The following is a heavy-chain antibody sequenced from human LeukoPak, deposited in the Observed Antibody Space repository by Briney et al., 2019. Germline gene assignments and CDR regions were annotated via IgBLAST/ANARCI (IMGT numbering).Heavy chain of an antibody. Sequence: GGSLRLSCAASGFTFDDYAMHWVRQAPGKGLEWVSGISWNSGSIGYADSVKGRFTISRDNAKNSLYLQMNSLRAEDTALYYCAKDITGSPGAFDIWGQGTMVTVSS. D-gene: IGHD3-10*01. V-gene: IGHV3-9*01. CDR3: AKDITGSPGAFDI. CDR1: GFTFDDYA. J-gene: IGHJ3*02. CDR2: ISWNSGSI.